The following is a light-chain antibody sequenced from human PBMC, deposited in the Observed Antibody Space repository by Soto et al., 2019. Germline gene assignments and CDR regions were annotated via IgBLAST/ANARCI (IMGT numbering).Light chain of an antibody. CDR2: KAS. CDR3: QQYSTYWT. Sequence: DVQRTQSPSTLSASVGERVTISCRANQNIRGWFARYPQEPWKAPKLLSYKASSLQHGVPSRFSGSGSGTEFTLTLSSLQPAECATEYCQQYSTYWTVGQGTKVEI. J-gene: IGKJ1*01. V-gene: IGKV1-5*03. CDR1: QNIRGW.